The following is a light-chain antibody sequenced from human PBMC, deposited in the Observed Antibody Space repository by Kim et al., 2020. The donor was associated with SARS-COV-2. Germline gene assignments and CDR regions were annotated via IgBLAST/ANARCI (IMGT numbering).Light chain of an antibody. V-gene: IGLV3-1*01. CDR3: QTWDSITVV. CDR2: QDT. Sequence: ELTQPPSVSVSPGQTASITCSGDKLGEKYACWYQQKPGQSPVLVIYQDTKRPSGIPERFSGSNSGNTATLTISGTQAMDEADYYCQTWDSITVVFGGGTQLTVL. J-gene: IGLJ2*01. CDR1: KLGEKY.